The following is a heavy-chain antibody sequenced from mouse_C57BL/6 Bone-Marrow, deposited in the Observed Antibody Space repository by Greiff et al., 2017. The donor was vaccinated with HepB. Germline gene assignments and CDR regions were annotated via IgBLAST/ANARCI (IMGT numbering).Heavy chain of an antibody. CDR1: GYSITSGYY. CDR3: ARGSNYYGSSYEYFDV. D-gene: IGHD1-1*01. CDR2: ISYDGSN. J-gene: IGHJ1*03. V-gene: IGHV3-6*01. Sequence: EVKVEESGPGLVKPSQSLSLTCSVTGYSITSGYYWNWIRQFPGNKLEWMGYISYDGSNNYNPSLKNRISITRDTSKNQFFLKLNSVTTEDTATYYCARGSNYYGSSYEYFDVWGTGTTVTVSS.